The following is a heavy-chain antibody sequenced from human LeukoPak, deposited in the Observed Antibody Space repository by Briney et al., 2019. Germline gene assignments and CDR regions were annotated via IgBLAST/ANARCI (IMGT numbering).Heavy chain of an antibody. CDR3: AKDFAWLRPIDN. CDR2: IYSGGST. Sequence: GGSLRLSCAASGFTVSSNYMSWVRQAPGKGLEWVSVIYSGGSTYYADSVKGRFTISRDNSKNTLYLQMNRLRAEDTAVYYCAKDFAWLRPIDNWGQGTLVTVSS. CDR1: GFTVSSNY. V-gene: IGHV3-53*05. D-gene: IGHD5-18*01. J-gene: IGHJ4*02.